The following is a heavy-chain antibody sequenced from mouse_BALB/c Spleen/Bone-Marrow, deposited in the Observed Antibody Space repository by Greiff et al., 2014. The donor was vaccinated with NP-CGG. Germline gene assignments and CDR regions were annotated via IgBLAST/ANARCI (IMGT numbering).Heavy chain of an antibody. D-gene: IGHD1-1*01. Sequence: QVQLQQPGAELVRPGASVKLSCKASGYTFTSYWINLVKQRPGQGLEWIGNIYPSDSYTNYNQKFKDKATLTVDKSSSTAYMQLSSPTSEDSAVYYCTREGYYGSSYVDYWGQGTTLTVSS. CDR1: GYTFTSYW. V-gene: IGHV1-69*02. J-gene: IGHJ2*01. CDR3: TREGYYGSSYVDY. CDR2: IYPSDSYT.